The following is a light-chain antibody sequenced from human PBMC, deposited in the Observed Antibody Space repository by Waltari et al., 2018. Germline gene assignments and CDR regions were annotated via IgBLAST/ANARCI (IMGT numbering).Light chain of an antibody. CDR3: AAWDDSVNGHWV. CDR1: RYNIGSNS. CDR2: SND. Sequence: QSVLTQPPSVSGTPGQRVTISCSGSRYNIGSNSVNWYQQLPGTAPKLLIDSNDQRPSWVPDRFSGSKSGTSASLAISGLQSEDEADYYCAAWDDSVNGHWVFGGGTKLTVL. J-gene: IGLJ3*02. V-gene: IGLV1-44*01.